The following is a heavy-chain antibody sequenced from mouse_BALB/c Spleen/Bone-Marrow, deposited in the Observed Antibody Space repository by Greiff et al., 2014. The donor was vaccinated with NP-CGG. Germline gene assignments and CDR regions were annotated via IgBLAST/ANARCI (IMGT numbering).Heavy chain of an antibody. Sequence: EVQLQESGAELVKPGASVKLSCTASGFNIKDTYMHWVKQRPEQGLEWIGRIDPANGNTKYDPKFQGKATITADTSSNTAYLQLSSLTSEDATVYYCAGFEITKEEGYYYAMDYWGQGTSVTVSS. D-gene: IGHD2-4*01. CDR3: AGFEITKEEGYYYAMDY. J-gene: IGHJ4*01. CDR2: IDPANGNT. CDR1: GFNIKDTY. V-gene: IGHV14-3*02.